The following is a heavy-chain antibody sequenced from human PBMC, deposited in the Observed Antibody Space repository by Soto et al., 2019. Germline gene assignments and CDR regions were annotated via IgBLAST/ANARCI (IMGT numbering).Heavy chain of an antibody. CDR2: ISYDGSNK. D-gene: IGHD6-19*01. CDR3: ARAGALGAVAGRDEVYNWFDP. V-gene: IGHV3-30-3*01. J-gene: IGHJ5*02. CDR1: GFTFSSYA. Sequence: QVQLVESGGGVVQPGRSLRLSCAASGFTFSSYAMHWVRQAPGKGLEWVAVISYDGSNKYYADSVKGRFTISRDNSKNTLYLQMNSLRAEDTAVYYCARAGALGAVAGRDEVYNWFDPWGQGTLVTVSS.